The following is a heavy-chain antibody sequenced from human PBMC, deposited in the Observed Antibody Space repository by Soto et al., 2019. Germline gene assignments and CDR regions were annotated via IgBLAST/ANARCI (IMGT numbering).Heavy chain of an antibody. Sequence: ASVKVSCRASGYTFTSCGISWERQAPGQGLEWMGWISAYNGNTNYAQKLQGRVTMTTDTSTSTAYMELRSLRSDDTAVYYCVRLIEGHNSTLPFDYWGQGTLVTVSS. J-gene: IGHJ4*02. D-gene: IGHD3-22*01. CDR2: ISAYNGNT. CDR3: VRLIEGHNSTLPFDY. CDR1: GYTFTSCG. V-gene: IGHV1-18*01.